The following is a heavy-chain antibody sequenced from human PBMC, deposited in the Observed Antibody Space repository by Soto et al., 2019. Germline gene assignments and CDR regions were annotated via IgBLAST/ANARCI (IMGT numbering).Heavy chain of an antibody. CDR3: ARGPAAFYYYYGMDV. CDR1: VGSFSGYY. D-gene: IGHD3-3*02. Sequence: SETLSLTCAVYVGSFSGYYWSWIREPPGKGLEWIGEINHSGITNYNPSLKSRVTISVDTSKNQFSLKLSSVTAADTAVYYCARGPAAFYYYYGMDVWGQGTTVTVSS. CDR2: INHSGIT. J-gene: IGHJ6*02. V-gene: IGHV4-34*01.